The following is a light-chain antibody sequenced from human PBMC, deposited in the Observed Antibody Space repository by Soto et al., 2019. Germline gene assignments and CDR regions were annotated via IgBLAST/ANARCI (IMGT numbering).Light chain of an antibody. V-gene: IGLV2-14*03. Sequence: QSVLTQPASVSGSPGQSITISCAGTMRDIGAYNPVSWYQQHPGKAPQLIIYEVRNRPSGISFRFSGSKSANTASLTISGLQAEDEADYYCSSFTSKSTLIFGGGTKVTVL. CDR3: SSFTSKSTLI. J-gene: IGLJ2*01. CDR2: EVR. CDR1: MRDIGAYNP.